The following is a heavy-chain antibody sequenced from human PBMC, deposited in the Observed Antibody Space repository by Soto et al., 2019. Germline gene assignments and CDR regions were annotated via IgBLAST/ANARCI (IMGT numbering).Heavy chain of an antibody. CDR3: AKDNWHHDY. V-gene: IGHV3-23*01. D-gene: IGHD1-20*01. CDR2: ISGSGGST. J-gene: IGHJ4*02. CDR1: VFTFSSYA. Sequence: WWSLRLSCSASVFTFSSYAMSWFRQAPGKGLEWVSAISGSGGSTYYADSVKGRFTISRDNSKNTLYLQMNSLRAEDTAVYYCAKDNWHHDYWGQGTLVTVS.